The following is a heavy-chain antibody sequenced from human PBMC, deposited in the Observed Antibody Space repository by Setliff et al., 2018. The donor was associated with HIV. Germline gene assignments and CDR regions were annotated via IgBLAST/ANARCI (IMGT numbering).Heavy chain of an antibody. D-gene: IGHD2-15*01. J-gene: IGHJ4*02. V-gene: IGHV3-15*05. CDR3: TRTPGAWQNYFDY. CDR2: IKSKTDGGTT. CDR1: GITFGNAW. Sequence: PGGSLRLSCAVSGITFGNAWMSWVRQAPGKGLEWVGRIKSKTDGGTTDYAAPVNGRFTISRDDSLGIAYLQLNSLKSEDTAIYYCTRTPGAWQNYFDYWGQGTPVTVSS.